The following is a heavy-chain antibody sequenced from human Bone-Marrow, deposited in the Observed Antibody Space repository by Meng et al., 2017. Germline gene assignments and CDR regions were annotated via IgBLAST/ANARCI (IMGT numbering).Heavy chain of an antibody. V-gene: IGHV3-23*01. CDR3: AKDGDYYDSSGYNPDAFAI. D-gene: IGHD3-22*01. CDR2: ISIIGGST. Sequence: GESLKISCAASGFTFSSYSMNWVRQAPGKGLEWVSSISIIGGSTYYADSVKGRFTISRDNSRNTLYLQMNSLRAEDTAVYYCAKDGDYYDSSGYNPDAFAIWGQGTMVTVSS. CDR1: GFTFSSYS. J-gene: IGHJ3*02.